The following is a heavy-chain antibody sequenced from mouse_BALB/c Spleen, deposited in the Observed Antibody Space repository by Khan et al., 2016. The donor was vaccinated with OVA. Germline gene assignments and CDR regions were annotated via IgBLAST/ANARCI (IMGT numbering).Heavy chain of an antibody. V-gene: IGHV1S132*01. CDR3: ARGYFGNYEFAY. CDR2: IFPGTGTT. J-gene: IGHJ3*01. D-gene: IGHD2-1*01. Sequence: QVQLKQSEAELVKPGASVKLSCKTSGYTFTNYWIQWIKQRPGQGLEWIGEIFPGTGTTYYNENFKGKATLTIDTSSTTAYMQLSSLTSEDSAVDFCARGYFGNYEFAYWGQGTLVTGSA. CDR1: GYTFTNYW.